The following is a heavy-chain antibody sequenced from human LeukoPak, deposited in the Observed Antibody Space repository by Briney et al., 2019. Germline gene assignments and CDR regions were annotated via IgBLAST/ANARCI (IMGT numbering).Heavy chain of an antibody. J-gene: IGHJ4*02. Sequence: GASVKVSCKASGYTFASYGISWVRQAPGQGLEWMGWISAYNGNTNYAQKFQGRVTMTEDTSTDTAYTELSSLRSEDTAVYYCATDAMVRGVGFDYWGQGTLVTVSS. V-gene: IGHV1-18*01. D-gene: IGHD3-10*01. CDR3: ATDAMVRGVGFDY. CDR1: GYTFASYG. CDR2: ISAYNGNT.